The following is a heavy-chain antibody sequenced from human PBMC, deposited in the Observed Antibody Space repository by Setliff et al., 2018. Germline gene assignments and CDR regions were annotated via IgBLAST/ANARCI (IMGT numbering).Heavy chain of an antibody. D-gene: IGHD3-22*01. Sequence: PSETLSLTCTVSGGSISTTDYYWGWIRQPPGKGLEWIGSVYYSGNTYYSPSLKSRVTMFVDTSKNQFSLMPYSVTAADTAIYYCARYDSSGYSENYYFDYWGQGTLVTVSS. CDR2: VYYSGNT. CDR3: ARYDSSGYSENYYFDY. V-gene: IGHV4-39*07. CDR1: GGSISTTDYY. J-gene: IGHJ4*02.